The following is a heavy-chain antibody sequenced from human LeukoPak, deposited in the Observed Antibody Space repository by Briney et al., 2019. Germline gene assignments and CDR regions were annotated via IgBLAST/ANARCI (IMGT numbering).Heavy chain of an antibody. V-gene: IGHV3-21*01. CDR1: GFTFSSYS. J-gene: IGHJ4*02. CDR2: ISSSSSYI. CDR3: AREAAAGTSFDY. D-gene: IGHD6-13*01. Sequence: GGSLRLSCAASGFTFSSYSMNWVRQAPGKGLEWVASISSSSSYIYYADSVKGRFTISSDNAKNSLYLQMNSLRAEDTAVYYCAREAAAGTSFDYWGQGTLVTVSS.